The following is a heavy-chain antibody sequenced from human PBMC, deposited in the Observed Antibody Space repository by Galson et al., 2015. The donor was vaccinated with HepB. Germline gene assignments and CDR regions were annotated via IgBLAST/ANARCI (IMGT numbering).Heavy chain of an antibody. V-gene: IGHV3-48*04. CDR2: ISHNTWTR. Sequence: SLRLSCAASGFTFSSYSMNWVRQAPGKGLEWIAYISHNTWTRFYADPVKGRFTVSRDNNKNSVDLQLSSLRADDTAVYFCARERRPNNGYYWAMDAWGQGTTVTVSS. CDR3: ARERRPNNGYYWAMDA. J-gene: IGHJ6*02. CDR1: GFTFSSYS. D-gene: IGHD1-14*01.